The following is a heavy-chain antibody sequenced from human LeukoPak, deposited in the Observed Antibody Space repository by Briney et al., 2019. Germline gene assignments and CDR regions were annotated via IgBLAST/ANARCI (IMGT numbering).Heavy chain of an antibody. CDR2: IYHNGRT. D-gene: IGHD1-26*01. Sequence: SETLSLTCVVSGGSITSVNWWSWVLQTPDRRLEWIGEIYHNGRTTYNPALESRVTISIDKSKNQFSLAVSSVTAADTAVYYCAVRYSGSYKWFDPWGRGTLVTVSS. V-gene: IGHV4-4*02. CDR1: GGSITSVNW. J-gene: IGHJ5*02. CDR3: AVRYSGSYKWFDP.